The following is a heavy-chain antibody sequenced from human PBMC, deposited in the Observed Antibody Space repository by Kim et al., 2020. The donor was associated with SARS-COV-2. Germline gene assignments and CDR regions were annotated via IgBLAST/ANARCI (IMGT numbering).Heavy chain of an antibody. V-gene: IGHV4-4*02. D-gene: IGHD4-17*01. J-gene: IGHJ6*01. Sequence: SETLSLTCAVSGGSISSSNWWIGVGQPPGKGLEWIGKIYHRGGTNYNPSFKGRVTISLDKSKNHFSLKRSSVTAADTAVNYVGRDPVPTLYSSNVMDVWG. CDR2: IYHRGGT. CDR1: GGSISSSNW. CDR3: GRDPVPTLYSSNVMDV.